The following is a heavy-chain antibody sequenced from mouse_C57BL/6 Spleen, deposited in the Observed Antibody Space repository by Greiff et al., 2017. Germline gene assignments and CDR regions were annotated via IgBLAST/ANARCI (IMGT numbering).Heavy chain of an antibody. V-gene: IGHV1-18*01. CDR2: INPNNGGT. Sequence: EVQLQQSGPELVKPGASVKIPCKASGYTFTDYNMDWVKQSHGKSLEWIGDINPNNGGTIYNQKFKGKATLTVDKSSSTAYMELRSLTSEDTAVYYCARRRAGRNYFDYWGQGTTRTVSS. J-gene: IGHJ2*01. D-gene: IGHD3-3*01. CDR1: GYTFTDYN. CDR3: ARRRAGRNYFDY.